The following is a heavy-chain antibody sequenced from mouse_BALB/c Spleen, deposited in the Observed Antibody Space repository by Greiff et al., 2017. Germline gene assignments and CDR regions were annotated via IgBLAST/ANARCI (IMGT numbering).Heavy chain of an antibody. CDR3: ARRGGDYYGSRFDY. CDR2: IYPGDGDT. Sequence: VQLQQSGAELARPGASVKLSCKASGYTFTSYWMQWVKQRPGQGLEWIGAIYPGDGDTRYTQKFKGKATLTADKSSSTAYMQLSSLASEDSAVYYCARRGGDYYGSRFDYWGQGTTLTVSS. D-gene: IGHD1-1*01. J-gene: IGHJ2*01. V-gene: IGHV1-87*01. CDR1: GYTFTSYW.